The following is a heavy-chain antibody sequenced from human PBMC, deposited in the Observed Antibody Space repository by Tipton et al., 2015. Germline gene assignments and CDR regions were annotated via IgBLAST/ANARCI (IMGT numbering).Heavy chain of an antibody. D-gene: IGHD3-10*01. Sequence: LRLSCNVSGDSISASSYYWGWVRQPPGKGLEWIGEINHSGSTNYNPSLKSRVTISVDTSKNQFSLKLSSVTAADTAVYYCARGPGRSWYFDLWGRGTLVTVSS. CDR1: GDSISASSYY. CDR3: ARGPGRSWYFDL. J-gene: IGHJ2*01. V-gene: IGHV4-39*07. CDR2: INHSGST.